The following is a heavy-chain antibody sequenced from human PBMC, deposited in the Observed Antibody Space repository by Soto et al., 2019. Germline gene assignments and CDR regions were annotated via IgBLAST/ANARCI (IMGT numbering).Heavy chain of an antibody. CDR2: IYYSGIT. J-gene: IGHJ3*01. V-gene: IGHV4-59*01. D-gene: IGHD5-12*01. CDR1: GASIRSYY. CDR3: AKEVDATFNGFDV. Sequence: QVQLQESGPGLVKPSETLSLTCTVSGASIRSYYWSWIRQPPGKGLEWIGYIYYSGITNYNPSLKRRLTISLDTTKSQFSLGVTSATAAGRAVYYCAKEVDATFNGFDVGRQGTMVTVPS.